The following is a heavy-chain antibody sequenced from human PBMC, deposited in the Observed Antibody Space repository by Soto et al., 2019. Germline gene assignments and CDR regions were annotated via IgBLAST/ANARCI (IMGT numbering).Heavy chain of an antibody. V-gene: IGHV3-30*18. CDR2: ISHDGRNK. CDR3: AKAPGYDFLTALIGDLDY. J-gene: IGHJ4*02. Sequence: QVQLVHSGGGVVQPGRSLRLSCAASGFTFGSYAMHWVRQAPGKGLEWVAVISHDGRNKDYVDSVKGRFTISRDTSKNTLYLQMNSLRVEDTAVYYCAKAPGYDFLTALIGDLDYWGPGTLVTVSS. D-gene: IGHD3-9*01. CDR1: GFTFGSYA.